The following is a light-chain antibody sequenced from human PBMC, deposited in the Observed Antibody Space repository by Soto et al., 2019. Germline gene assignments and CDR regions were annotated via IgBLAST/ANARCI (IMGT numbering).Light chain of an antibody. CDR2: EVT. V-gene: IGLV2-8*01. CDR1: SSDVGGYNY. Sequence: QSALTQPPSASGSPGESVTISCTGISSDVGGYNYVSWYQHSPGKAPKLVIYEVTKRPSGVPDRFSGSKSGNTASLTVSGLQAADEADYFCSSFAGSNNLVFGGGTKLTVL. J-gene: IGLJ3*02. CDR3: SSFAGSNNLV.